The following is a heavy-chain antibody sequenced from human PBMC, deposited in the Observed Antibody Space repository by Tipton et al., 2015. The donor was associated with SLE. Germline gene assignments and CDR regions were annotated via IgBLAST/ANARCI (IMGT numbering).Heavy chain of an antibody. D-gene: IGHD6-19*01. CDR1: GYSFTSYW. J-gene: IGHJ6*02. Sequence: QLVQSGPEVKKPGESLKISCEGSGYSFTSYWIGWVRQMPGKGLEWMGIIFPSDSHTTYSPSFEGQVTISADKSINTAYLHWSRLKTSDTAMYYCARHEAAGSGGYGIRPLYYSGMDVWGQGTPVTVSS. CDR3: ARHEAAGSGGYGIRPLYYSGMDV. V-gene: IGHV5-51*01. CDR2: IFPSDSHT.